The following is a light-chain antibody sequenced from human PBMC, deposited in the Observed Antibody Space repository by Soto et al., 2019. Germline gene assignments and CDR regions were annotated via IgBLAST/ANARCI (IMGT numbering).Light chain of an antibody. CDR2: DLI. CDR1: SIDVGAYNY. V-gene: IGLV2-8*01. CDR3: SSYAGSDNFVL. J-gene: IGLJ2*01. Sequence: QSALTQPPSASGSPGQSVTISCTGTSIDVGAYNYVSWYQQHPGKAPKLMIYDLIKRPSGVPDRFSGSKSGNTASLTVSGLQAEDEADYYCSSYAGSDNFVLFGGGTKLTVL.